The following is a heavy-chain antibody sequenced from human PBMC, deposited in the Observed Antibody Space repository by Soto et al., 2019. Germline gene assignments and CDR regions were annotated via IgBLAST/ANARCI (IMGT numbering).Heavy chain of an antibody. CDR1: GFTFSSYW. CDR3: ARSSGSYFSPRYFDY. D-gene: IGHD1-26*01. CDR2: IKQDGSEK. V-gene: IGHV3-7*01. J-gene: IGHJ4*02. Sequence: PGGSLRLSCAASGFTFSSYWMSWVRQAPGKGLEWVANIKQDGSEKYYVDSVKGRFTISRDNAKNSLYLQMNSLRAEDTAVYYCARSSGSYFSPRYFDYWGQGTLVTVSS.